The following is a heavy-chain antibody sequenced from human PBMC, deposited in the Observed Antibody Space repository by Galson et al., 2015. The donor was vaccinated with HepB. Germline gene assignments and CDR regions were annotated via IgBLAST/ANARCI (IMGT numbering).Heavy chain of an antibody. V-gene: IGHV4-31*03. CDR3: ARGGRGYYYYYGMDV. D-gene: IGHD3-10*01. CDR1: GGSLSSGGYY. CDR2: IYYSGST. J-gene: IGHJ6*02. Sequence: TLSLTCTVSGGSLSSGGYYWSWIRQHPGKGLEWIGYIYYSGSTYYNPSLKSRVTISVDTSKNQSSLKLSSVTAADTAVYYCARGGRGYYYYYGMDVWGQGTTVTVSS.